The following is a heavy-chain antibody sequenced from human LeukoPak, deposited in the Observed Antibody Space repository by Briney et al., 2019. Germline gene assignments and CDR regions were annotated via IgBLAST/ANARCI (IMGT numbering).Heavy chain of an antibody. D-gene: IGHD2-21*02. CDR3: AKVGSVRCVGDCSLSY. J-gene: IGHJ4*02. Sequence: GGSLRLSCAASGFTFDDYAMHWVRQAPGKGVEWVSGISWSSGNIGYADSVKGRFTISRDNAKNSLYLQMNSLRAEDTALYYCAKVGSVRCVGDCSLSYWGQGTLVTVSS. CDR1: GFTFDDYA. CDR2: ISWSSGNI. V-gene: IGHV3-9*01.